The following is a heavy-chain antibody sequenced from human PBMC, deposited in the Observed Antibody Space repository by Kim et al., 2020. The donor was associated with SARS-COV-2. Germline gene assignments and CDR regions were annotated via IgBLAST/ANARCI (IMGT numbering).Heavy chain of an antibody. CDR1: GDSISNTNSY. D-gene: IGHD3-22*01. Sequence: SETLSLTCTVSGDSISNTNSYWAWIRQPPGKGLEWIGSVYFSGSTYYNPSLENRITIFIDTSQKQFSLRLGSVTAADTAVYFCGRQPRYYYESSGYYSGWFDVWGQGKLVTVSS. CDR3: GRQPRYYYESSGYYSGWFDV. J-gene: IGHJ5*02. V-gene: IGHV4-39*01. CDR2: VYFSGST.